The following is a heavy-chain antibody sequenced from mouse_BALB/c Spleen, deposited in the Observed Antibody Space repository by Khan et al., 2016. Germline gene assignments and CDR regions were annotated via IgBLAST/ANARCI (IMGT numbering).Heavy chain of an antibody. CDR3: TRTLLRGDFDY. J-gene: IGHJ2*01. CDR2: IWGGGSP. Sequence: VQLKESGPGLVAPSQSLSITCTVSGFSLSKYSVHWVRQPPGKGLEWLGMIWGGGSPDYNSALKSRLSISKDNSKRQVFLKMNSLHTADAAMYDCTRTLLRGDFDYWGQGTTLTVSS. V-gene: IGHV2-6-4*01. CDR1: GFSLSKYS. D-gene: IGHD1-1*01.